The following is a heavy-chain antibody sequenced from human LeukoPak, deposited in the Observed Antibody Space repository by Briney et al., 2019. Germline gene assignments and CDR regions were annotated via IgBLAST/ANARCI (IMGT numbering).Heavy chain of an antibody. J-gene: IGHJ4*02. CDR1: GFTFSSYS. CDR2: ISSNSSYI. V-gene: IGHV3-21*01. Sequence: GGSLRLSCVASGFTFSSYSMNWVRQAPGKGLEWVSSISSNSSYIYYADSVKGRFTICRDNAKNSLYPQMNSLRAEDTAVYYCAREGDPAAPDDYGDCIDYWGQGTLVTVSS. CDR3: AREGDPAAPDDYGDCIDY. D-gene: IGHD4-17*01.